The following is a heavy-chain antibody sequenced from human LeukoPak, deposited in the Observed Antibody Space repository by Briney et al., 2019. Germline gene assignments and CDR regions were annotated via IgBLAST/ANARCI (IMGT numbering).Heavy chain of an antibody. V-gene: IGHV4-34*01. CDR3: ARLETSDIYFDY. J-gene: IGHJ4*02. Sequence: SETLSLTCGVSGGSFTGYYWSWIRQPPGKGLEWIGEVRYSGSTNSNPSLKSRLTMSVDTPKNQFSVRLSSVTAADSAVYYCARLETSDIYFDYWGQGTLVTVSS. CDR2: VRYSGST. CDR1: GGSFTGYY. D-gene: IGHD3-9*01.